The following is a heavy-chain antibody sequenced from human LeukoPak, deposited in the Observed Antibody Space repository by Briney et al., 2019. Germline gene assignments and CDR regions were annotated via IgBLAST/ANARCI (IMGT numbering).Heavy chain of an antibody. J-gene: IGHJ5*02. CDR2: IIPIFGIA. CDR1: GGTFSSYA. CDR3: ARGAYYYDSSGYPNWFDP. V-gene: IGHV1-69*04. Sequence: SVKVSCKASGGTFSSYAISWVRQAPGQGLEWMGRIIPIFGIANYAQQFQGRVTITADKSTSTAYMELSSLRSEDTAVYYCARGAYYYDSSGYPNWFDPWGQGTLVTVSS. D-gene: IGHD3-22*01.